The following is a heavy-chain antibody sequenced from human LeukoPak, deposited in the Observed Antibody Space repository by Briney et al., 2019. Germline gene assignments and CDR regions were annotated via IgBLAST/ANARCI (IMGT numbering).Heavy chain of an antibody. J-gene: IGHJ4*02. CDR3: ARDFNYYGSGSFPDY. D-gene: IGHD3-10*01. V-gene: IGHV1-2*02. CDR2: INPNSGGT. Sequence: ASVKVSCKASGYTFTGYYMHWVRQAPGQGLEWMGWINPNSGGTNYAQKFLGRVTMTRDTSISTAYMELSRLRSDDTAVYYCARDFNYYGSGSFPDYWGQGTLVTVSS. CDR1: GYTFTGYY.